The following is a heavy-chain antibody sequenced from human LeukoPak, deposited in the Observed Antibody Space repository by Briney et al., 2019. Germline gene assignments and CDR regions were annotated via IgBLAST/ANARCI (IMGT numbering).Heavy chain of an antibody. CDR3: AKDQIGYYSSGSYLLPNDY. Sequence: GGSLRLSCAASGFTFSSYGMHWVRQAPGKGLEWVAFIRYDGSNKYYADSVKGRFTISRDNSKNTPYLQMNSLRAEDTAVYYCAKDQIGYYSSGSYLLPNDYWGQGTLVTVSS. V-gene: IGHV3-30*02. J-gene: IGHJ4*02. D-gene: IGHD3-10*01. CDR2: IRYDGSNK. CDR1: GFTFSSYG.